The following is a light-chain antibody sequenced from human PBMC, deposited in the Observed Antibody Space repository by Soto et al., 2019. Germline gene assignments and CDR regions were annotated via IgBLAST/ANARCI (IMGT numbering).Light chain of an antibody. Sequence: VVVSQTPVSLPVTLGQAASISCRSSQTLVYRDGNTYLSWFHQRTGQSPRRLIYKVSNRDSGVPDRFSGSGSGTDFTLKISRVEAEDVGVYYCMQGTHVPRVTFGQGTLLEFK. V-gene: IGKV2-30*01. J-gene: IGKJ5*01. CDR2: KVS. CDR1: QTLVYRDGNTY. CDR3: MQGTHVPRVT.